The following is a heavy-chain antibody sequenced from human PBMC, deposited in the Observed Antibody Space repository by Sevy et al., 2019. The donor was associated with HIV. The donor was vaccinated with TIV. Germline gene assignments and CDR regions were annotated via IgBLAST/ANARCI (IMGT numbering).Heavy chain of an antibody. J-gene: IGHJ3*02. CDR3: ARGGYYDSSGYYYDAFDI. Sequence: GGSLRLSCAASGFTFSSYAMHWVRQAPGKGLEWVAVISYDGSNKYYADSVKGRFTISRDNSKNTLYLQMNSLRVEDTAVYYCARGGYYDSSGYYYDAFDIWGQGTMVTVSS. D-gene: IGHD3-22*01. V-gene: IGHV3-30-3*01. CDR2: ISYDGSNK. CDR1: GFTFSSYA.